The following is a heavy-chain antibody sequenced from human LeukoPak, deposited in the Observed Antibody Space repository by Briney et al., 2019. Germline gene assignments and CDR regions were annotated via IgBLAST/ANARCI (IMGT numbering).Heavy chain of an antibody. Sequence: GGSLRLSCAASGFTFSSYAMSWVRQAPGKGLEWVSAISGSGGSTYYADSVKGRFTISRDNSKNTLYLQMNSLRAEDTAVYYCARDPNSGSYYYYYYMDVWGKGTTVTVSS. J-gene: IGHJ6*03. CDR3: ARDPNSGSYYYYYYMDV. CDR2: ISGSGGST. CDR1: GFTFSSYA. D-gene: IGHD1-26*01. V-gene: IGHV3-23*01.